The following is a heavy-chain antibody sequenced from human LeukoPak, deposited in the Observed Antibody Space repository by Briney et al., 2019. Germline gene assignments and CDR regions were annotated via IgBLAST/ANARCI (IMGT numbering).Heavy chain of an antibody. CDR1: GGTFSSYA. D-gene: IGHD5-24*01. CDR2: IIPIFGTA. V-gene: IGHV1-69*06. J-gene: IGHJ4*02. CDR3: AADGYKSLGGFDY. Sequence: SVKVSCKASGGTFSSYAISWVRQAPGQGLEWMGGIIPIFGTANYAQKFQGRVTMTEDTSTDTAYMELSSLRSEDTAVYYCAADGYKSLGGFDYWGQGTLVTVSS.